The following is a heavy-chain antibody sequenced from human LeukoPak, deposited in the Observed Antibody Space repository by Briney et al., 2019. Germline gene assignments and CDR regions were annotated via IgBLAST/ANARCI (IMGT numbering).Heavy chain of an antibody. D-gene: IGHD2-2*01. CDR1: GYTFTSYG. J-gene: IGHJ5*02. CDR2: ISAYNGNT. V-gene: IGHV1-18*01. Sequence: ASVKVSCKASGYTFTSYGISWVRQAPGQGLEWMGWISAYNGNTNYAQKLQGRVTMTTDTSTSTAYMELRSLRSDDTAVYYCARLYCSSTSCRHNWFDPWGQGTLGTVSS. CDR3: ARLYCSSTSCRHNWFDP.